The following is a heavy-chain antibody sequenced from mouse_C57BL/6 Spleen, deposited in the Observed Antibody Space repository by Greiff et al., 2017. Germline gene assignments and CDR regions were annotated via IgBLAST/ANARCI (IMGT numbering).Heavy chain of an antibody. CDR2: IDPETGGT. J-gene: IGHJ2*01. Sequence: QVQLKQSGAELVRPGASVTLSCKASGYTFTDYEMHWVKQTPVHGLEWIGAIDPETGGTAYNQKFKGKAILTADKSSSTAYMELRSLTSEDSAVYYCTRGYDGYFYWGQGTTLTVSS. D-gene: IGHD2-3*01. CDR3: TRGYDGYFY. CDR1: GYTFTDYE. V-gene: IGHV1-15*01.